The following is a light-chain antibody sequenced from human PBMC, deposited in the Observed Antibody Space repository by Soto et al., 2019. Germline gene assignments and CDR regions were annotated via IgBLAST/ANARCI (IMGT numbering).Light chain of an antibody. CDR2: EGS. J-gene: IGLJ1*01. CDR3: CSYAGSSTFFYV. CDR1: SSDVGSYNL. V-gene: IGLV2-23*03. Sequence: QSALTHPASASGSPGQSITISCTGTSSDVGSYNLVSWYQQHPGKAPKLMIYEGSKRPSGVSNRSSGSKSGNTASLTISGLQAEDEADYYRCSYAGSSTFFYVLGTGTKVTVL.